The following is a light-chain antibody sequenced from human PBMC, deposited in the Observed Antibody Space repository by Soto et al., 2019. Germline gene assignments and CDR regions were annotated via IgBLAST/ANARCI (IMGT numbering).Light chain of an antibody. CDR1: GSDVGNYVL. CDR3: VSYTSTSTLV. Sequence: QSVLAQPASVSGSPGQSITISCTGTGSDVGNYVLVSWYQQYPGKAPKLIIFEVSNRPSGVSDRFSGSKSGSTASLSISGLQSEDEADYYCVSYTSTSTLVFGTGTKVTVL. CDR2: EVS. V-gene: IGLV2-14*01. J-gene: IGLJ1*01.